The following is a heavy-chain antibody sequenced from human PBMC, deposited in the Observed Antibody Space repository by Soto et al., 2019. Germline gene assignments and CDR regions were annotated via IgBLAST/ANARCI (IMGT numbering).Heavy chain of an antibody. CDR3: AKDTGRGSGWYNGFDY. J-gene: IGHJ4*02. V-gene: IGHV3-9*01. CDR1: GFTFDDYA. D-gene: IGHD6-19*01. CDR2: ISWNSGSI. Sequence: DVQLVESGGGLVQPGRSLRLSCAASGFTFDDYAMHWVRQAPGKGLEWVSGISWNSGSIGYADSVKSRFTISRDNAKNSLYLQMNSLRAEDTALYYCAKDTGRGSGWYNGFDYWGQGTLVTVSS.